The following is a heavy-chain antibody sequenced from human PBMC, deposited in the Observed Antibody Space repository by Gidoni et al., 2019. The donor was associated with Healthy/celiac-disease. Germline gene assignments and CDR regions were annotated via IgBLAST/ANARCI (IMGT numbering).Heavy chain of an antibody. V-gene: IGHV3-74*01. D-gene: IGHD1-1*01. CDR2: ISSSGSST. CDR3: ARERNDCYYYGMDV. Sequence: ELQLVESGGGVVQTGGSLRLSCAASGFTFRSYWMHWLRQAPGKGLGWVSRISSSGSSTSYADSVKGRFTISRDNAKNTLYLQMNSLRAEDTAVYYCARERNDCYYYGMDVWGQGTTVTVSS. CDR1: GFTFRSYW. J-gene: IGHJ6*02.